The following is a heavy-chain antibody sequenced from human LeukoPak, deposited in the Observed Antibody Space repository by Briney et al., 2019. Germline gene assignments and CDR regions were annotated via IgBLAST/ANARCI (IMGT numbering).Heavy chain of an antibody. V-gene: IGHV4-59*01. D-gene: IGHD3-9*01. J-gene: IGHJ5*02. CDR3: ARGGNYDILTGYFWA. CDR1: GGSISSYY. Sequence: SETLSLTCTVSGGSISSYYWSWIRQPPGKGLEWIGYIYYSGSTNYNPSLKSRVTISVDTSKNQFSLKLSSVTAADTAAYYCARGGNYDILTGYFWAWGQGTLVTVSS. CDR2: IYYSGST.